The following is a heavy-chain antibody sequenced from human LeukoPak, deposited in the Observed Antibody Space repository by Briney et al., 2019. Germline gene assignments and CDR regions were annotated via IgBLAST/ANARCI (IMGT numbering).Heavy chain of an antibody. CDR2: INPNIGGT. CDR1: GYTFTDYY. D-gene: IGHD6-13*01. CDR3: ARGIAAAGTYYYYYYMDV. V-gene: IGHV1-2*02. Sequence: ASVKVSCKASGYTFTDYYMHWVRQAPGHGLEWMGWINPNIGGTNYAQKFQGRVTMTRDTSINTAYMELSSLRSEDTAVYYCARGIAAAGTYYYYYYMDVWGKGTTVTISS. J-gene: IGHJ6*03.